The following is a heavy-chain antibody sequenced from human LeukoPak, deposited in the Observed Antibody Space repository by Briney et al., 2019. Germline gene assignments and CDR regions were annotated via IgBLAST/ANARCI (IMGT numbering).Heavy chain of an antibody. J-gene: IGHJ5*02. CDR2: IYYSGST. Sequence: SETLSLTCAVYGGSFSGYYWSWIRQPPGKGLEWIGYIYYSGSTNYNPSLKSRVTISVDTSKNQFSLKLSSVTAADTAVYYCARDSGNYYDSSGYYYWFDPWGQGTLVTVSS. CDR1: GGSFSGYY. D-gene: IGHD3-22*01. V-gene: IGHV4-59*01. CDR3: ARDSGNYYDSSGYYYWFDP.